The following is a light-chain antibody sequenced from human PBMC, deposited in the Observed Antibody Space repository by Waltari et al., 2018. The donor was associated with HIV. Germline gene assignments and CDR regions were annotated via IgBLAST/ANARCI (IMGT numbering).Light chain of an antibody. V-gene: IGLV7-43*01. CDR1: TGPVGNGPN. CDR3: MLFFRTSYL. Sequence: QTVVTQEPSLTVSPGGTITLTCSSATGPVGNGPNVNWFQQKPGQPPRPLIYSSTRRHPLTPERFSGSLVGDRAALTLSNVWPEDQADYYCMLFFRTSYLFGGGTKVTVL. J-gene: IGLJ2*01. CDR2: SST.